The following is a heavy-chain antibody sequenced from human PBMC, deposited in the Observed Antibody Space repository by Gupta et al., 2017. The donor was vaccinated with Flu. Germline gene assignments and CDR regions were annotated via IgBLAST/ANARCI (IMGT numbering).Heavy chain of an antibody. CDR1: GYTFTSYG. D-gene: IGHD5-18*01. J-gene: IGHJ4*02. CDR2: ISAYNGNT. V-gene: IGHV1-18*01. Sequence: VKVSCKASGYTFTSYGISWVRQAPGQGLEWMGWISAYNGNTNYAQKLQGRVTMTTDTSTSTAYMELRSLRSDDTAVYYCARDRERQLWSPFDYWGQGTLVTVSS. CDR3: ARDRERQLWSPFDY.